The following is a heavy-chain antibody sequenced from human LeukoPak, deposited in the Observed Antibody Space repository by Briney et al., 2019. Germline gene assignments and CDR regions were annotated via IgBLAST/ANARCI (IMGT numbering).Heavy chain of an antibody. Sequence: PSETLSHTRTVSRYSIRSGYYWGWIRQPPGKGLGWSWRIYHSGSTYYNPSLKNGVTISVDTSKNQFSLKLSSVTAADTAVYYCARDRYSSSDDYWGQGTLVTVSS. J-gene: IGHJ4*02. V-gene: IGHV4-38-2*02. CDR3: ARDRYSSSDDY. D-gene: IGHD6-6*01. CDR2: IYHSGST. CDR1: RYSIRSGYY.